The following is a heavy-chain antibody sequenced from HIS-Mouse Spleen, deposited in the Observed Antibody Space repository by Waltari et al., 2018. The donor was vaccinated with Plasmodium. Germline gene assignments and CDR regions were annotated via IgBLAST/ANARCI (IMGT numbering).Heavy chain of an antibody. CDR2: QKEDGSEK. D-gene: IGHD6-13*01. J-gene: IGHJ2*01. CDR3: ASSWYWYFDL. V-gene: IGHV3-7*01. Sequence: EVQLVESGGGLVQPGGSLRLSCAASAFPFSSYWMSRVRQALGKGLEWVANQKEDGSEKYYVGSVKGPLTISRDNAKNSLYLQMNGLRDEDTAVYYCASSWYWYFDLWGRGTLVTVSS. CDR1: AFPFSSYW.